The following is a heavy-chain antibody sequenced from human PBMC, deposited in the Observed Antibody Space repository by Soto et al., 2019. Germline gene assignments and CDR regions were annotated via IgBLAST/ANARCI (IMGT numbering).Heavy chain of an antibody. CDR3: VRGPDYEGYFDY. V-gene: IGHV1-18*01. D-gene: IGHD3-22*01. CDR1: GYTFTSYG. Sequence: GPVKVSCKASGYTFTSYGISWVRQAPGQGLEWMGWISAYNGNTNYAQKLQGRVTISADESMTTAYMELRGLRSEDTAVYYCVRGPDYEGYFDYWGQGTLVTVSS. CDR2: ISAYNGNT. J-gene: IGHJ4*02.